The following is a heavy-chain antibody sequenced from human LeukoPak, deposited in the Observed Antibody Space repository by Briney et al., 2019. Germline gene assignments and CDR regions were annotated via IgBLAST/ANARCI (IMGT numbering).Heavy chain of an antibody. Sequence: GGSQRLSCVASGFTFSNHAMTWVRQAPGKGLEWVSAISANGVDTFYAPSVKGRFTISRDNSKNTLYLQMNSLRAEDTAVYYCARVFTSYYYYGMDVWGQGTTVTVSS. V-gene: IGHV3-23*01. D-gene: IGHD3-3*01. CDR1: GFTFSNHA. CDR3: ARVFTSYYYYGMDV. CDR2: ISANGVDT. J-gene: IGHJ6*02.